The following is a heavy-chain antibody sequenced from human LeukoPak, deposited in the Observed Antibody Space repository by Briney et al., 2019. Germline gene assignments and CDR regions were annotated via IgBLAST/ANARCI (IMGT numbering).Heavy chain of an antibody. J-gene: IGHJ6*03. CDR2: IYTTGSA. Sequence: PSETLSLTCTVSGDSINRNYWSWIRQPPAKGLEWIGRIYTTGSANYNPSLKSRVTISVDTSKNQLSLKLSSVTAADTAVYYCARDRGYSYGYYYYYYMDVWGKGTTVTISS. V-gene: IGHV4-4*07. D-gene: IGHD5-18*01. CDR1: GDSINRNY. CDR3: ARDRGYSYGYYYYYYMDV.